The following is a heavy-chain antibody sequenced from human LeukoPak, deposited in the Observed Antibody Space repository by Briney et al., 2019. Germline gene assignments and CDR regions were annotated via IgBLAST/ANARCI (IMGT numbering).Heavy chain of an antibody. V-gene: IGHV4-38-2*02. Sequence: SETLSLTCTVSGYSISSGYYWGWIRQPPGKGLEWIGSIYHSGSTYYNPSLKSRVTISVDTSKNQFSLKLSSVTAADTAVYYCARDLGRSGSYYGMDVWGQGTTVTVSS. CDR2: IYHSGST. CDR3: ARDLGRSGSYYGMDV. J-gene: IGHJ6*02. CDR1: GYSISSGYY. D-gene: IGHD3-10*01.